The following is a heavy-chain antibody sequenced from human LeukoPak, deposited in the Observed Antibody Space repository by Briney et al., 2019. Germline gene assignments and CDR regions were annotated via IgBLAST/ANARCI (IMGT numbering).Heavy chain of an antibody. CDR2: IPYSGGT. CDR1: GGLIISSNHY. D-gene: IGHD3-22*01. CDR3: AREVEYYDSSGYRPHAFDI. Sequence: PSETLSLTCAASGGLIISSNHYWGWTRQPPGKGREWFGGIPYSGGTAYNPSLRSRVTISVDTSKNQFSLKVNSVTAADTAVYYCAREVEYYDSSGYRPHAFDIWGQGTLVTVSS. J-gene: IGHJ3*02. V-gene: IGHV4-39*02.